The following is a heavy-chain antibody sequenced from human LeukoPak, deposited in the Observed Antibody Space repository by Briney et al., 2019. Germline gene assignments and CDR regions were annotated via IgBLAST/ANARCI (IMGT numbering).Heavy chain of an antibody. J-gene: IGHJ3*02. CDR2: IYYSGST. V-gene: IGHV4-59*08. D-gene: IGHD1-26*01. CDR1: GGSSSSYY. CDR3: ARHDPIVGTPDAFDI. Sequence: PSETLTLTCTVSGGSSSSYYWSWIRQPPGKGLEWIAYIYYSGSTDYNPSLKSRVTISLDTSKNQFSLNLTSVTAADTALYFCARHDPIVGTPDAFDIWGQGTMVTVSS.